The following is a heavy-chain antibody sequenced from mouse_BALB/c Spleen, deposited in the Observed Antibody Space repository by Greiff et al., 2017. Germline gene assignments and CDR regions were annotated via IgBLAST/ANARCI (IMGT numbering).Heavy chain of an antibody. CDR2: ISSGGGST. CDR3: ARHPYGNYGHYFDY. Sequence: EVQRVESGGGLVKPGGSLKLSCAASGFAFSSYDMSWVRQTPEKRLEWVAYISSGGGSTYYPDTVKGRFTISRDNAKNTLYLQMSSLKSEDTAMYYCARHPYGNYGHYFDYWGQGTTLTVSS. CDR1: GFAFSSYD. J-gene: IGHJ2*01. V-gene: IGHV5-12-1*01. D-gene: IGHD2-1*01.